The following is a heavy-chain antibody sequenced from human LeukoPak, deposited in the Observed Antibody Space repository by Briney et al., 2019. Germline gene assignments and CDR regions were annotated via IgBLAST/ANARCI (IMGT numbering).Heavy chain of an antibody. CDR3: ASAGASKPLAFGY. D-gene: IGHD3-10*01. Sequence: SVKVSCKASGGTFSSYAISWVRQAPGQGLEWMGRIIPILGIANYAQKFQGRVTITADKSTSTAYMELSSLRSEDTAVYYCASAGASKPLAFGYWGQGTLVTVSP. V-gene: IGHV1-69*04. J-gene: IGHJ4*02. CDR2: IIPILGIA. CDR1: GGTFSSYA.